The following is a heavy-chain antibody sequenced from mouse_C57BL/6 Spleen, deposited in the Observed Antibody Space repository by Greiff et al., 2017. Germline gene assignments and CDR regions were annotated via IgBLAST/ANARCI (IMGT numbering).Heavy chain of an antibody. CDR3: TRGGEWRWYIDD. CDR2: IHPNSGST. V-gene: IGHV1-64*01. J-gene: IGHJ1*03. Sequence: QVQLKQPGAELVKPGASVKLSCKASGYTFTSYWMHWVKQRPGQGLEWIGMIHPNSGSTNYNEKFKSKATLTVDKSSSTAYMQLSSLTSEDSAVYYCTRGGEWRWYIDDWGKGTTVTVSS. CDR1: GYTFTSYW.